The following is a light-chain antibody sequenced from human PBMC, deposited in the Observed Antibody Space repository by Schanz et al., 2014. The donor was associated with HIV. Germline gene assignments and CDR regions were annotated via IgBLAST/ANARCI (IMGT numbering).Light chain of an antibody. V-gene: IGLV1-40*01. Sequence: QSVLTQPPSVSGAPGQRVTISCTGSRSNIGAGFDVHWYQQLPGASPKLLIYDNTKRPSGVPDRFSGSGSGTSASLAISGLQSEDEADYYCAGWDDSLNVWVFGGGTKLTVL. CDR3: AGWDDSLNVWV. CDR2: DNT. J-gene: IGLJ3*02. CDR1: RSNIGAGFD.